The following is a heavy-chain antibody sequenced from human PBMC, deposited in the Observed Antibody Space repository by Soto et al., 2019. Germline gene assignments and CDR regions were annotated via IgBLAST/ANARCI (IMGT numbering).Heavy chain of an antibody. D-gene: IGHD6-19*01. CDR2: IGTTGDT. J-gene: IGHJ4*02. V-gene: IGHV3-13*01. Sequence: PGGSLRLSCAASGFTFSSYDMHWVRQATGKGLEWVSAIGTTGDTYYPGSVKGRFTISREDDKNSLYLQMNSLRAGDTAVYYCARDGGGSSSGWSFDYWGQGTLVTVSS. CDR1: GFTFSSYD. CDR3: ARDGGGSSSGWSFDY.